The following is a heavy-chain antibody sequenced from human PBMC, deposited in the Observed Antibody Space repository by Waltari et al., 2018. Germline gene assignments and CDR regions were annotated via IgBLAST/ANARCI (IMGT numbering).Heavy chain of an antibody. CDR2: IIPIFGTA. J-gene: IGHJ6*03. V-gene: IGHV1-69*12. Sequence: QVQLVQSGAEVKKPGSSVKVSCKASGGTFSSYAISWVRPAPGQGLEWMGGIIPIFGTANYAQKFQGRVTITADESTSTAYMELSSLRSEDTAVYYCARGRESESYYYYYYMDVWGKGTTVTISS. CDR1: GGTFSSYA. CDR3: ARGRESESYYYYYYMDV.